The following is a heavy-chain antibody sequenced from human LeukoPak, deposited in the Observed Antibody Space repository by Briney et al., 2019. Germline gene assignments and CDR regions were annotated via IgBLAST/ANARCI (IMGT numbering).Heavy chain of an antibody. V-gene: IGHV3-64*02. CDR3: TRWGSTSCYDS. J-gene: IGHJ4*02. CDR1: GFTFSSYA. D-gene: IGHD2-2*01. CDR2: IGTDGFGK. Sequence: GGSLRLSCAASGFTFSSYAMHWVRQAPGKGLEYISAIGTDGFGKYYADSVRGRFTISRDNSKNMVYLQMGSLGPEDMAIYYCTRWGSTSCYDSWGQGTLVTVSS.